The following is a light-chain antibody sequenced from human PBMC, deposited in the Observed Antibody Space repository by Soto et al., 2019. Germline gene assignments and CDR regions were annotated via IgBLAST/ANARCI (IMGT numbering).Light chain of an antibody. Sequence: QSALTQPPSASATPGQSVAISCSGSSSNIGRKSVNWYQQVPGTAPQLLIYRNNHRPSWVPDRCSGCESGTSASLAISGLQSEDEAAYFCAAWDDSLNGPTFGGGTKLTVL. J-gene: IGLJ2*01. V-gene: IGLV1-44*01. CDR1: SSNIGRKS. CDR3: AAWDDSLNGPT. CDR2: RNN.